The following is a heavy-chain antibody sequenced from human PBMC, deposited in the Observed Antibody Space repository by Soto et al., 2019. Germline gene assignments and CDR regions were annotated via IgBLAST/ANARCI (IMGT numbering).Heavy chain of an antibody. D-gene: IGHD6-19*01. V-gene: IGHV1-69*13. CDR3: ARDGAVAGDYYYYGMDV. CDR2: IIPIFGTA. J-gene: IGHJ6*02. Sequence: SVKVSCKASGGTFSSYATSWVRQAPGQGLEWMGGIIPIFGTANYAQKFQGRVTITADESTSTAYMELSSLRSEDTAVYYCARDGAVAGDYYYYGMDVWGQGTTVTVSS. CDR1: GGTFSSYA.